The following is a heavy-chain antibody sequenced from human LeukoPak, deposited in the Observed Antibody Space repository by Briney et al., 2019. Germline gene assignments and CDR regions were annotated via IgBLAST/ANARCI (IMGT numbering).Heavy chain of an antibody. CDR2: TYYRSKWYN. D-gene: IGHD6-13*01. CDR1: GDSVSSNSAA. V-gene: IGHV6-1*01. J-gene: IGHJ3*02. CDR3: ARDSRTQYSSSWYRNAFDI. Sequence: SQTLSLTCAISGDSVSSNSAAWNWIRQSPSRGLEWLGRTYYRSKWYNDCAVSVKSRITINPDTSKNQFSLQLNSVTPEDTAVYYCARDSRTQYSSSWYRNAFDIWGQGTMVTVSS.